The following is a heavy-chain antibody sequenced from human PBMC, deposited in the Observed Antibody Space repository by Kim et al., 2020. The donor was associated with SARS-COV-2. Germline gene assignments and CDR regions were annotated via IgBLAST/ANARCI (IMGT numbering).Heavy chain of an antibody. V-gene: IGHV1-69*13. CDR3: ARRGIAVAGKDWAGGMDV. CDR1: GGTFSSYA. D-gene: IGHD6-19*01. Sequence: SVKVSCKASGGTFSSYAISWVRQAPGQGLEWMGGIIPIFGTANYAQKFQGRVTITADESTSTAYMELSSLRSEDTAVYYCARRGIAVAGKDWAGGMDVWGQGTTVTVSS. J-gene: IGHJ6*02. CDR2: IIPIFGTA.